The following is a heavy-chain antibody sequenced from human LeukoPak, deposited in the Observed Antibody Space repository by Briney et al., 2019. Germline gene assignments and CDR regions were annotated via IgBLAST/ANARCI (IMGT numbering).Heavy chain of an antibody. CDR2: IYYSGST. Sequence: PSETLSLTCAVYGGSFSGYYWSWIRQPPGKGLEWIGYIYYSGSTYYNPSLKSRVTISVDTSKNQFSLKLSSVTAADTAVYYCARAPIYCSSTSCYSIDYWGQGTLVTVSS. V-gene: IGHV4-30-4*08. CDR1: GGSFSGYY. CDR3: ARAPIYCSSTSCYSIDY. J-gene: IGHJ4*02. D-gene: IGHD2-2*01.